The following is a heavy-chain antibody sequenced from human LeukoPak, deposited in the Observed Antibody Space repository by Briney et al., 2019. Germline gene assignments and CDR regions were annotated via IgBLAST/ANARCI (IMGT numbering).Heavy chain of an antibody. J-gene: IGHJ4*02. D-gene: IGHD2-8*01. V-gene: IGHV1-46*01. Sequence: XAXGQGLEWXGXXNPXGGSTTYAQKFQGRVTMTRDTSTSTVYMELSSLRSEDTAVYYCARVPYCSNGICYTHYYCDYWGQGTLVTVSS. CDR3: ARVPYCSNGICYTHYYCDY. CDR2: XNPXGGST.